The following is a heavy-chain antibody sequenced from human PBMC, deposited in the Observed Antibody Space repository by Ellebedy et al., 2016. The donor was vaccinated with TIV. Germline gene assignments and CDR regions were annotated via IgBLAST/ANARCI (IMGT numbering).Heavy chain of an antibody. V-gene: IGHV4-61*01. CDR1: GVSVGSGSYY. CDR2: IYYNGDT. Sequence: MPSETLSLTCTVSGVSVGSGSYYWSWIRQPPGKRREWIGYIYYNGDTNYNPSLKSRVTISVDTSKSQFSLKLSSVTAAETAVYYCVTYSPGRNFDYWGQGTLVTVSS. J-gene: IGHJ4*02. CDR3: VTYSPGRNFDY. D-gene: IGHD1-14*01.